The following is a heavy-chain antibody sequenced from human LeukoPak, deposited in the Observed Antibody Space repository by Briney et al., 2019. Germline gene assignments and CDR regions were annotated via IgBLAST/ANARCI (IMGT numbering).Heavy chain of an antibody. D-gene: IGHD5-12*01. CDR3: TRGTVPGLATTYGTYFDS. CDR1: GITFSRSA. Sequence: GGSLRLSCAASGITFSRSAMHWVRQAPGKGLEWVAIISYDGTNKYYLDSVKGRFTISRDNSKNTLYLQMDSLRAEDTAVYYCTRGTVPGLATTYGTYFDSWGQGTLVAVSS. J-gene: IGHJ4*02. CDR2: ISYDGTNK. V-gene: IGHV3-30*04.